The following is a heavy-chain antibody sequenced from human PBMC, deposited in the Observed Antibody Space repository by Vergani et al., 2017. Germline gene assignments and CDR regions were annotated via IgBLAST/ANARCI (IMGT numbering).Heavy chain of an antibody. CDR1: GGTFSSYA. CDR2: IIPIFGTA. Sequence: QVQLVQSGAEVKKPGSSVKVSCKASGGTFSSYAISWVRQAPGQGLEWMGGIIPIFGTANYAQKFQGRVTITPDESTSTAYMELSSLRAEDTAVYYCARGGVGITSSTSWFDPWGQGTLVTVSS. V-gene: IGHV1-69*01. D-gene: IGHD3-16*01. CDR3: ARGGVGITSSTSWFDP. J-gene: IGHJ5*02.